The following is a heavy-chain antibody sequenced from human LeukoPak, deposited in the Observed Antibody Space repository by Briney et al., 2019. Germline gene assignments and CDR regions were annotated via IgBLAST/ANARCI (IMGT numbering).Heavy chain of an antibody. J-gene: IGHJ4*02. CDR3: ARIAARADY. D-gene: IGHD6-6*01. V-gene: IGHV4-39*01. CDR2: IYYSGST. Sequence: PSETLSLTCTVSGGSISSSSYYWGWIRQPPGKGLEWIGSIYYSGSTYYNPSLKSRVTISVDTSKNQFSLKLSSVTAADTAVYYCARIAARADYWGQGTLVTVSS. CDR1: GGSISSSSYY.